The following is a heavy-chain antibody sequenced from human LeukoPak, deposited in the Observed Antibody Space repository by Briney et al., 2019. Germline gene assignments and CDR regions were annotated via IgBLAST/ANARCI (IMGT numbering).Heavy chain of an antibody. CDR2: INPSGGST. CDR3: ARGSRPYYDFWSGSNWFDP. CDR1: GYTFTSYY. V-gene: IGHV1-46*01. Sequence: ASVTVSCKASGYTFTSYYMHWVRQAPGQGLEWMGIINPSGGSTSYAQKFQGRVTMTRDTSTSTVYMELSSLRSEDTAVYYCARGSRPYYDFWSGSNWFDPWGQGTLVTVSS. D-gene: IGHD3-3*01. J-gene: IGHJ5*02.